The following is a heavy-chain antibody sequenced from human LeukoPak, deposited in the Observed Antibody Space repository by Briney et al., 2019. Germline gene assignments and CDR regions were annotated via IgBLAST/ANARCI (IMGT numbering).Heavy chain of an antibody. J-gene: IGHJ3*02. D-gene: IGHD1-26*01. Sequence: GASVKVSCKASGYTFTSYDVNWVRQATGQGLEWMGWMNPNSGNTGYAQKFQGGVTITRNTSISTAYMELSSLRSEDTAVYYCARMFSGSYWDGAFDIWGQGTMVTVSS. V-gene: IGHV1-8*03. CDR1: GYTFTSYD. CDR3: ARMFSGSYWDGAFDI. CDR2: MNPNSGNT.